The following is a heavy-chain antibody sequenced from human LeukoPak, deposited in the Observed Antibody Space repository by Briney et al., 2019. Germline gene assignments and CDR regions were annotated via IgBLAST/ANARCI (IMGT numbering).Heavy chain of an antibody. CDR2: IYYSGST. CDR1: GGSISSYY. Sequence: SETLSLTCTVSGGSISSYYWSWIRQPPGKGLEWIGYIYYSGSTNYNPSLKSRVTISVDTSKNQFSLKLSSVTAADTAVYYCAGGDSSGYFDAFDIWGQGTMVTVSS. J-gene: IGHJ3*02. CDR3: AGGDSSGYFDAFDI. D-gene: IGHD3-22*01. V-gene: IGHV4-59*01.